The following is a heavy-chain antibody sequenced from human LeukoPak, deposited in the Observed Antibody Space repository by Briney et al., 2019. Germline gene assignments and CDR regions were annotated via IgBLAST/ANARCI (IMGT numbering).Heavy chain of an antibody. D-gene: IGHD2-2*01. CDR3: AKEKRQRPYFLDL. J-gene: IGHJ5*02. Sequence: GESLRLSCAASGFTFSSYGMHWVRQAPATGLELEAFRRYDGSNKYYADSVKGRFTISRDNSKNTLYLQMNSLRAEGQAVYYCAKEKRQRPYFLDLGGQGTLVHVFS. V-gene: IGHV3-30*02. CDR1: GFTFSSYG. CDR2: RRYDGSNK.